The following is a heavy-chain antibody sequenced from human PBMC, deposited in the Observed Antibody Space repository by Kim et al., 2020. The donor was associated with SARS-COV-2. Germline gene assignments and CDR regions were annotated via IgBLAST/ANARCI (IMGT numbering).Heavy chain of an antibody. CDR2: ISCNGSTT. D-gene: IGHD2-15*01. J-gene: IGHJ6*01. CDR3: AKDSRRSSLVVPSD. Sequence: GGSLRLSCAASGFTFSNYAMSWVRQAPGKGLEWVSVISCNGSTTYHAGSVKGRFTISRDNSKKTLYLQMNSLRGEDTAVYYCAKDSRRSSLVVPSDWG. V-gene: IGHV3-23*01. CDR1: GFTFSNYA.